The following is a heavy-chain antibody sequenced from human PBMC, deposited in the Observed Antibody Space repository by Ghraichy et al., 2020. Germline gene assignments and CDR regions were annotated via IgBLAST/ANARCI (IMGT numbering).Heavy chain of an antibody. CDR1: GFTVSSNY. D-gene: IGHD1-26*01. CDR3: ARDRAERELGYYYYYYGMDV. Sequence: GGSLRLSCAASGFTVSSNYMSWVRQAPGKGLEWVSVIYSGGSTYYADSVKGRFTISRDNSKNTLYLQMNSLRAEDTAVYYCARDRAERELGYYYYYYGMDVWGQGTTVTVSS. V-gene: IGHV3-53*01. CDR2: IYSGGST. J-gene: IGHJ6*02.